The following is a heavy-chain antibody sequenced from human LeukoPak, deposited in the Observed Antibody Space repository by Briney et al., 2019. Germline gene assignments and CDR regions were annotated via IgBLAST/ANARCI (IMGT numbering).Heavy chain of an antibody. CDR2: ISGSGDNT. CDR1: GFTFSNYA. V-gene: IGHV3-23*01. D-gene: IGHD3-16*01. Sequence: GGSLRLSCAASGFTFSNYAMNWVRQAPGKGLEWVSGISGSGDNTYYADSVKGRFTISRDNSKNTLYLQMNSLRAEDTAVYYCAKGGRGLKWFDPWGQGTLVTVSS. J-gene: IGHJ5*02. CDR3: AKGGRGLKWFDP.